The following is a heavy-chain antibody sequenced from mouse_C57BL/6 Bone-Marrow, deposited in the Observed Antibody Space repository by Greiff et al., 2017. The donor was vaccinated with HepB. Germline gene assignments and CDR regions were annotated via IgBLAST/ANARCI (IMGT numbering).Heavy chain of an antibody. CDR2: IDPNSGGT. J-gene: IGHJ4*01. D-gene: IGHD1-1*01. CDR1: GYTFTSYW. CDR3: ARSWYYYGSSYGYAMDY. V-gene: IGHV1-72*01. Sequence: VQLQQSGAELVKPGASVKLSCKASGYTFTSYWMHWVKQRPGPGLEWIGRIDPNSGGTKYNEKFKSKATLTVDKPSSTAYMQLSSLTSEDSAVYYCARSWYYYGSSYGYAMDYWGQGTSVTVSS.